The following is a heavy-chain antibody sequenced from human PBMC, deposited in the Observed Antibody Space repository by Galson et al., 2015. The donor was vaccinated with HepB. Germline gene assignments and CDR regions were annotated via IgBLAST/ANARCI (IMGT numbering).Heavy chain of an antibody. D-gene: IGHD6-19*01. CDR2: ISGSGGST. J-gene: IGHJ6*02. Sequence: SLRLSCAASGFTFSSYAMSWVRQAPGKGLEWVSAISGSGGSTYYADSVKGRFTISRDNSKNTLYLQMNSLRAEDTAVYYCAKVKAREGSGWYDIYYYYGMDVWGQGTTVTVSS. V-gene: IGHV3-23*01. CDR3: AKVKAREGSGWYDIYYYYGMDV. CDR1: GFTFSSYA.